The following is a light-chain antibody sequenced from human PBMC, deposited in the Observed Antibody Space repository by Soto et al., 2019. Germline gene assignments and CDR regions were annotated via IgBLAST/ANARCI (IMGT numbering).Light chain of an antibody. CDR1: QSVNSN. Sequence: EIVMTQSPATLSVSPGERATLSCRASQSVNSNLAWYQQKPGQAPRLLIYGASTRATGIPARFSGSGSGTEFTLTISSLQSEDFADYYCQQYNNWPPTFGQGTKVEIK. J-gene: IGKJ1*01. CDR2: GAS. V-gene: IGKV3-15*01. CDR3: QQYNNWPPT.